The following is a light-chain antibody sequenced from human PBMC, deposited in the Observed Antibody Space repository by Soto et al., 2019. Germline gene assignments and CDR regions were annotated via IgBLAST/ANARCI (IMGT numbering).Light chain of an antibody. CDR3: SSYTSSSTLPDV. V-gene: IGLV2-14*01. Sequence: QSVLTQPASVSGSPGQSITISCTGTSSDVGGYNYVSWYQQHPGKAPKLMIYDVSNRPSGVSNRFSGSKSGNTASLTISGLQDEDEADYYCSSYTSSSTLPDVFGTGTKVTVL. J-gene: IGLJ1*01. CDR2: DVS. CDR1: SSDVGGYNY.